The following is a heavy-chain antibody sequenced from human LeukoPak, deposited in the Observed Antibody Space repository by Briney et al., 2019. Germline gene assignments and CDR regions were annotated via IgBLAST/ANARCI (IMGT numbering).Heavy chain of an antibody. V-gene: IGHV4-39*01. CDR2: IYYSGST. CDR1: GGSISSSSYY. Sequence: SETLSLTCTVSGGSISSSSYYWGWIRQPPGKGLEWIGSIYYSGSTYYNPSLKSRVTISVDTSKNQFSLKLSSVTAADTAVYYCARPQQQLTYYYMDVWGKGTTVTVSS. D-gene: IGHD6-13*01. J-gene: IGHJ6*03. CDR3: ARPQQQLTYYYMDV.